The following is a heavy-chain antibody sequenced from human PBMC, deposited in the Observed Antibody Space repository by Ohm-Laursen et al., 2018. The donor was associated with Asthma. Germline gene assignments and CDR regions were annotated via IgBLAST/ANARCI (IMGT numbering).Heavy chain of an antibody. D-gene: IGHD3-10*01. CDR1: GGPISSGHYY. J-gene: IGHJ4*02. CDR2: IHYSGTT. Sequence: SQTLSLTCTVSGGPISSGHYYWTWIRQRPGTGLEWIGNIHYSGTTIYTPSLESRLTISLDTSKDQFSLNLSSVTAADTALYFCARDGRLRGSFDYWGQGNLVTVSS. V-gene: IGHV4-31*03. CDR3: ARDGRLRGSFDY.